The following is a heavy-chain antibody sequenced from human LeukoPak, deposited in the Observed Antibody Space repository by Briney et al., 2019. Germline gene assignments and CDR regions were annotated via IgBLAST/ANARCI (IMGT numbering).Heavy chain of an antibody. V-gene: IGHV3-15*07. J-gene: IGHJ4*02. CDR3: TRGYTYSAY. CDR1: GLTFSVAW. D-gene: IGHD5-12*01. CDR2: IRSNVDGGTA. Sequence: GGSLRLSCAVSGLTFSVAWMEWVRQAPGKGLELVGRIRSNVDGGTADYNVPVRGRFTISRDDSKSTLFLQMNSLRPEDTAIYYCTRGYTYSAYWGRGALVAVS.